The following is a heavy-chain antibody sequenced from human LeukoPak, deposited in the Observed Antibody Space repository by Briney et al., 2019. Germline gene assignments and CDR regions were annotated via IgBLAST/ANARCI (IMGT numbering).Heavy chain of an antibody. Sequence: GGSLRLSCVASGLTVSSNYMSWVRQAPGKGLEWVSIIYSGGKTYYADSVQDRFIISRDNSKNTLYLQMNSLRAEDTAVYYCARDRSPAGIFDFRGQGTLVTVSS. CDR3: ARDRSPAGIFDF. V-gene: IGHV3-66*01. CDR1: GLTVSSNY. J-gene: IGHJ4*02. D-gene: IGHD6-19*01. CDR2: IYSGGKT.